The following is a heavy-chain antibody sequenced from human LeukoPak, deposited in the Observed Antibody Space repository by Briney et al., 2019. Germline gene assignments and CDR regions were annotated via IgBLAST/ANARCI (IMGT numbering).Heavy chain of an antibody. D-gene: IGHD1-26*01. Sequence: GGSLRLSCAASGFTFSNYAMNWVRQAPGKGLEWVSLISGSTGSTYYADSVKGRFSISRDNSKNTIYLQMNSLRAEDTAVYYCARAFTSGKCDYWGQGTLVTVSS. CDR3: ARAFTSGKCDY. CDR1: GFTFSNYA. CDR2: ISGSTGST. V-gene: IGHV3-23*01. J-gene: IGHJ4*02.